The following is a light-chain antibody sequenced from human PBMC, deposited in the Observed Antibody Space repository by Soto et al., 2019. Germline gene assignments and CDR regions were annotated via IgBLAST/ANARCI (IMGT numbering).Light chain of an antibody. Sequence: VHMTLSPSSLSASVGYRVTITCQASQDISNYLYWYQQKQGRAPKVLIYDASNLQTGVPSRFSGTGYGTDFTFTISSLQTEDIAVYYCQQYDNLPITFGQGTRLEIK. CDR1: QDISNY. V-gene: IGKV1-33*01. CDR2: DAS. CDR3: QQYDNLPIT. J-gene: IGKJ5*01.